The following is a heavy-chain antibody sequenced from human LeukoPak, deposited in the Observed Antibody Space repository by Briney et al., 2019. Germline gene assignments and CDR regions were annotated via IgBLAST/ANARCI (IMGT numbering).Heavy chain of an antibody. V-gene: IGHV4-4*07. J-gene: IGHJ5*02. Sequence: SETLSLTCTVSGGSINSYYWSWIRQPAGKGLEWIGRFYTSGSTNYNPSLKSRVTMSVDTSKNQLSLKLTSVTAADTAVYYCAKGAGGFSYYNWFDPWGQGTLVTVPS. CDR1: GGSINSYY. CDR2: FYTSGST. CDR3: AKGAGGFSYYNWFDP. D-gene: IGHD5-18*01.